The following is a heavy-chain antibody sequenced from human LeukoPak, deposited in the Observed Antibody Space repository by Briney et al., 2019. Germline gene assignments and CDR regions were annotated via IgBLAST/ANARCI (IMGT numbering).Heavy chain of an antibody. J-gene: IGHJ4*02. Sequence: PGRSLRLSCAASGFTFSSYAMSWVRQAAGKGLGWVSAISGSGGSTYYADSVKGRFTVSRDNSKNTLYLQMNSLRAEDTAVYYCAKDKESPFDYWGQGTLVTVSS. V-gene: IGHV3-23*01. CDR1: GFTFSSYA. CDR3: AKDKESPFDY. CDR2: ISGSGGST.